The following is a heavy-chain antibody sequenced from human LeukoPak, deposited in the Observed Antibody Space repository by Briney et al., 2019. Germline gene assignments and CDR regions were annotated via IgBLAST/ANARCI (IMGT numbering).Heavy chain of an antibody. J-gene: IGHJ4*02. D-gene: IGHD6-19*01. Sequence: PSETLSLTCTVSGGSISSYYWSWIRQPPGKGLEWIGYIYYSGSTNYNPSLKSRVTISVDTSKNQFSLKLSSVTAADTAVYYCARAEYSSGWRSEIWGQGTLVTVSS. CDR3: ARAEYSSGWRSEI. V-gene: IGHV4-59*12. CDR1: GGSISSYY. CDR2: IYYSGST.